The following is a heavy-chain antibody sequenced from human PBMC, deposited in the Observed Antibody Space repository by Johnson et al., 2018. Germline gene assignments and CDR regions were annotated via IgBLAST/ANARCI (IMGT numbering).Heavy chain of an antibody. CDR1: GFTFGDYA. D-gene: IGHD4-11*01. V-gene: IGHV3-49*05. CDR2: IRSKAYGGTT. CDR3: TSTVTYYYYYGMDV. J-gene: IGHJ6*04. Sequence: VQLVLSGGGLVKXGRSLRLSCTASGFTFGDYAMSWFRQAPGKGLEWVGFIRSKAYGGTTEYAASVKGRFTIPRDDSKSIAYLQMNSLKTEDTAVYYCTSTVTYYYYYGMDVWGKGTTVTVSS.